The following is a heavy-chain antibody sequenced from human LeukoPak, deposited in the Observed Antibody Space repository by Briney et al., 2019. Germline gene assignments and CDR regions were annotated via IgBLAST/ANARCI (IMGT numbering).Heavy chain of an antibody. V-gene: IGHV4-34*01. D-gene: IGHD3-10*01. J-gene: IGHJ3*02. CDR1: GGSFSGYY. CDR3: ARHERRGDAFDI. Sequence: PSETLSLTCAVYGGSFSGYYWSWIRQPPGKGLEWIGEINHSGSTYYNPSLKSRVTISVDTSKNQFSLKLSSVTAADTAVYYCARHERRGDAFDIWGQGTMVTVSS. CDR2: INHSGST.